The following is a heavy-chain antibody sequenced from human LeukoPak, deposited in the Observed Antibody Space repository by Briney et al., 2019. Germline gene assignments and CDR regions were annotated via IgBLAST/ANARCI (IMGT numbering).Heavy chain of an antibody. J-gene: IGHJ4*02. CDR1: GFTFSSYG. D-gene: IGHD6-13*01. Sequence: TGGSLRLSCAASGFTFSSYGMHWVRKAPGKGRGGVAVISYDGSNKYYADSVKGRFTISRDNSKNTLYLQMNSLRAEDTAVYYCAKGRSSSSYYFDYWGQGTLVTVSS. V-gene: IGHV3-30*18. CDR2: ISYDGSNK. CDR3: AKGRSSSSYYFDY.